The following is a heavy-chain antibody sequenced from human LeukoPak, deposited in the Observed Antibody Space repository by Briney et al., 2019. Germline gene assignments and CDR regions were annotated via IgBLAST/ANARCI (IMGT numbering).Heavy chain of an antibody. J-gene: IGHJ4*02. D-gene: IGHD4-23*01. Sequence: GGSLRLSCAASGFTFDDYAMHWVRQAPGKGLEWVSGISWNSGSIGYADSVKGRFNISRDNAKNSLYLQMNSLRAEDTAIYYCATDRKVGTWDPRFNYWGQGTLVTVSS. CDR2: ISWNSGSI. CDR3: ATDRKVGTWDPRFNY. CDR1: GFTFDDYA. V-gene: IGHV3-9*01.